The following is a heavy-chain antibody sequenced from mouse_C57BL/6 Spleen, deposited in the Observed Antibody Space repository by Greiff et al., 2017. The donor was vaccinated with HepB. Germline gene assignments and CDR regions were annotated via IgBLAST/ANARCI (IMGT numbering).Heavy chain of an antibody. CDR2: IYPRSGNT. Sequence: VKLQQSGAELARPGASVKLSCKASGYTFTSYGISWVKQRTGQGLEWIGEIYPRSGNTYYNEKFKGKATLTADKSSSTAYMELRSLTSEDSAVYFCARGNSNLYYYAMDYWGQGTSVTVSS. CDR1: GYTFTSYG. CDR3: ARGNSNLYYYAMDY. J-gene: IGHJ4*01. D-gene: IGHD2-5*01. V-gene: IGHV1-81*01.